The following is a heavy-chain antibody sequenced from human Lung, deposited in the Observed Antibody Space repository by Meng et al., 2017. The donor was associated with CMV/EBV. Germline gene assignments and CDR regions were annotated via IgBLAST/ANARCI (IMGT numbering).Heavy chain of an antibody. D-gene: IGHD2-8*01. Sequence: ASVXVSCKASGYTFTGYYMHWVRQAPGQGLEWMGWINPNSGGTNYAQKFQGRVTMTRDTSISTAYMELSRLRSDDTAVYYCARDLGDDCTNGVCYSVDACDIWXQGTXVTVSS. V-gene: IGHV1-2*02. CDR3: ARDLGDDCTNGVCYSVDACDI. CDR2: INPNSGGT. CDR1: GYTFTGYY. J-gene: IGHJ3*02.